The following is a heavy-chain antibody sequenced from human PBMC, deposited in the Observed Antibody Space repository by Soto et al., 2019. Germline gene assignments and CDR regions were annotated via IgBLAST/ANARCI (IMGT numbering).Heavy chain of an antibody. CDR2: IYYSGST. CDR1: GGSISSGGYY. V-gene: IGHV4-39*01. D-gene: IGHD3-9*01. J-gene: IGHJ4*02. CDR3: ASVRYFDWLGY. Sequence: SETLSLTCTVSGGSISSGGYYWSWIRQPPGKGLEWIGCIYYSGSTYYNPSLKSRVTISVDTSKNQFSLKLSSVTAADTAVYYCASVRYFDWLGYWGQGTLVTVSS.